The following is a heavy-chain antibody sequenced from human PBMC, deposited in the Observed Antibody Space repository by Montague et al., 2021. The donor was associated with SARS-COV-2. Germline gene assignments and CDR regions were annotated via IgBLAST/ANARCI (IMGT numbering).Heavy chain of an antibody. CDR2: TYYRSKWYV. V-gene: IGHV6-1*01. CDR3: ARSKLLRSGYSSGWYGPGWFDP. D-gene: IGHD6-19*01. CDR1: GDSVSSNSGA. Sequence: CAISGDSVSSNSGAWNWSRLSPSRGLEWMGRTYYRSKWYVDYAGSVRSRITINPDTSKNQFSLQMSSVTPDDTAVYYCARSKLLRSGYSSGWYGPGWFDPWGQGTKVTVSS. J-gene: IGHJ5*01.